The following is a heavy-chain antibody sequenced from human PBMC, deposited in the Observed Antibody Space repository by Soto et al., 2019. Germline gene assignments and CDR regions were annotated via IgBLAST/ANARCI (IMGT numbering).Heavy chain of an antibody. CDR2: IIPTFGTA. J-gene: IGHJ5*02. D-gene: IGHD6-13*01. Sequence: GASVKVSCKASGGTFSSYAISWVRQAPGQGLEWMGGIIPTFGTANYAQKFQGRVTITADESTSTAYMELSSLRSEDTAVYYCARDRTGQSGSSWSHRWFDPWGQGTLVTVSS. CDR3: ARDRTGQSGSSWSHRWFDP. V-gene: IGHV1-69*13. CDR1: GGTFSSYA.